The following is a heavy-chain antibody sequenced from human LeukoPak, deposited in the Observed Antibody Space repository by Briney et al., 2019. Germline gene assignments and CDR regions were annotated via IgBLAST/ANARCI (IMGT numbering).Heavy chain of an antibody. CDR3: ARHPSGYCTNGVCYGADY. Sequence: GESLKISCKGSGYSFTNYWIGWVRQMPGKGLEWMGIIYPGDSDTRYSPSFQGQVTISADKSISTAYLQWSSLKASDTAMYYCARHPSGYCTNGVCYGADYWGQGSLVTVSS. J-gene: IGHJ4*02. V-gene: IGHV5-51*01. D-gene: IGHD2-8*01. CDR1: GYSFTNYW. CDR2: IYPGDSDT.